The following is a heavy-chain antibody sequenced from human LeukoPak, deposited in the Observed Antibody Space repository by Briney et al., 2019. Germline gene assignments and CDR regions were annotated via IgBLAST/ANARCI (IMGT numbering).Heavy chain of an antibody. CDR3: ARSPPAAIPDYYMDV. V-gene: IGHV1-2*02. D-gene: IGHD2-2*02. Sequence: ASVKVSCKASGYTFTGYYMHWVRQAPGQGLEWMGWINPNSGGTNYAQKFQGRVTMTRDTSISTAYMELSRLRSDDTAVYYCARSPPAAIPDYYMDVWGKGTTVTVSS. J-gene: IGHJ6*03. CDR2: INPNSGGT. CDR1: GYTFTGYY.